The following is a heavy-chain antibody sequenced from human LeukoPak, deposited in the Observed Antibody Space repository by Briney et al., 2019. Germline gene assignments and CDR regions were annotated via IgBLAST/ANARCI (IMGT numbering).Heavy chain of an antibody. J-gene: IGHJ6*02. Sequence: SETLSLTCTVSGGSISSYYWSWIRQPPGKGLEWIGYIYYSGSTNYNPSLKSRVTISVDTSKNQFSLKLSSVTAADTAAYYCRGSSWQPRMGYYGMDVWGQGTTVTVSS. D-gene: IGHD6-13*01. CDR1: GGSISSYY. V-gene: IGHV4-59*08. CDR2: IYYSGST. CDR3: RGSSWQPRMGYYGMDV.